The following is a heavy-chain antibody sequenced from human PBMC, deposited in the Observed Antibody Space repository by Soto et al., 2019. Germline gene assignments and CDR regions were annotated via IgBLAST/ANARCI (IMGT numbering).Heavy chain of an antibody. D-gene: IGHD2-2*02. V-gene: IGHV3-7*01. CDR2: IKQDGSEK. Sequence: GGSLRLSCAASGFTFSSYWMSWVRQAPGKGLEWVANIKQDGSEKYYVDSVKGRFTISRDNAKNSLYLQMNSLRAEDTAVYYCARRPIPRVPAAIFPTYYYMDVWGKGTTVTVSS. CDR3: ARRPIPRVPAAIFPTYYYMDV. J-gene: IGHJ6*03. CDR1: GFTFSSYW.